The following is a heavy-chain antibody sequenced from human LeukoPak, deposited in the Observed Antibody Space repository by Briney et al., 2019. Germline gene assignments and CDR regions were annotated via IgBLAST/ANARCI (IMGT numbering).Heavy chain of an antibody. CDR3: ARGTYYSSSGSYYNLDQ. CDR1: GGSISSSGYY. Sequence: PLETLSLTCTVSGGSISSSGYYWTWIRQHPGKGLEWLGYIFYSGSTYYNPSLKGRFTISLDTSKNQLSLKLSSVTAADTAVYYCARGTYYSSSGSYYNLDQWGQGTLVTVSS. D-gene: IGHD3-10*01. J-gene: IGHJ4*02. CDR2: IFYSGST. V-gene: IGHV4-31*03.